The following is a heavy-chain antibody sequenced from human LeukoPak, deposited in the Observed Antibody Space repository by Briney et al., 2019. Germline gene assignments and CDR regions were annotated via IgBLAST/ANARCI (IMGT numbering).Heavy chain of an antibody. CDR1: GFTFSSCA. D-gene: IGHD5-12*01. V-gene: IGHV3-7*01. J-gene: IGHJ4*02. Sequence: AGGSLRLSCAASGFTFSSCAMSWVRQAPGKGLEWVANIKQDGSEKYYVDSVKGRFTISRDNAKNSLYLQMSSLRADDMAVYYCATLVATTRFDYWGQGTLVTVSS. CDR3: ATLVATTRFDY. CDR2: IKQDGSEK.